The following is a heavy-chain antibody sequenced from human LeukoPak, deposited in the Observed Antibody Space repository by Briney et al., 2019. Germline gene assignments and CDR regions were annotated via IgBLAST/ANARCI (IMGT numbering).Heavy chain of an antibody. CDR3: AREGYSYGYMAFDI. J-gene: IGHJ3*02. D-gene: IGHD5-18*01. Sequence: GRSLRLSCAASGFTFSSYGMHWVRQAPGKGLEWVAVIWYDGSNKYYADSVKGRFTISRDNSKNTLYLQMNSLRAEDTAVYYCAREGYSYGYMAFDIWGQGTMVIVSS. CDR2: IWYDGSNK. V-gene: IGHV3-33*01. CDR1: GFTFSSYG.